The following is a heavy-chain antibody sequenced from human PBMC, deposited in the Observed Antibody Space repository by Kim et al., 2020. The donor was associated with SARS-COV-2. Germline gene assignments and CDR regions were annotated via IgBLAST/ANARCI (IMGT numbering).Heavy chain of an antibody. V-gene: IGHV4-39*01. J-gene: IGHJ5*02. CDR1: GGSISSSSYY. Sequence: SETLSLTCTVSGGSISSSSYYWGWIRQPPGKGLEWIGSIYYSGSTYYNPSLKSRVTISVDTSKNQFSLKLSSVTAADTAFYSCAQTLAAAASNWFDPWG. CDR3: AQTLAAAASNWFDP. D-gene: IGHD6-13*01. CDR2: IYYSGST.